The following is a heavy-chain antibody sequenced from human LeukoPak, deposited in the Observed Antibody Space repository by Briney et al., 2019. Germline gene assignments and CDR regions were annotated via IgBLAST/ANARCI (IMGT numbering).Heavy chain of an antibody. CDR3: ARGRGVYGYWYFDL. J-gene: IGHJ2*01. CDR2: ISGNGRNT. CDR1: GFTFSSYV. Sequence: PGGSLRLSCAASGFTFSSYVMSWVRQAPGKGLEWVSTISGNGRNTYYADPVKGRFTIYRDNSKITVYLEMNSLRAEDTAVYYCARGRGVYGYWYFDLWGRGTLVTVSS. V-gene: IGHV3-23*01. D-gene: IGHD2-15*01.